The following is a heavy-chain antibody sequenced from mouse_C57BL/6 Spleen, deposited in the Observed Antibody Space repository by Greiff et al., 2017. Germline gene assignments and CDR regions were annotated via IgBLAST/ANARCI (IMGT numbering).Heavy chain of an antibody. V-gene: IGHV1-64*01. CDR2: IHPNSGST. J-gene: IGHJ4*01. CDR3: ARGGGNYYYAMDY. CDR1: GYTFTSYW. Sequence: VQLQESGAELVKPGASVKLSCKASGYTFTSYWMHWVKQRPGQGLEWIGMIHPNSGSTNYNEKFKSKATLTVDKSSSTAYMQLSSLTSEDSAVYYCARGGGNYYYAMDYWGQGTSVTVSS. D-gene: IGHD2-1*01.